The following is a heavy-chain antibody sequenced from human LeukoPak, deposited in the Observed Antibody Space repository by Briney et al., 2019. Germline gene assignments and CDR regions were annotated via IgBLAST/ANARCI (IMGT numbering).Heavy chain of an antibody. V-gene: IGHV3-30*03. Sequence: GGSLRLSCAASGFTFNSFGMHWVRQAPGKGLEWVAVISYDGSNKYSADSVKGRFTISRDNSKNTVYLQMNSLRPEDTAVYYCATDHGFHYGAYFDYWGQGTLVTVSS. CDR3: ATDHGFHYGAYFDY. CDR2: ISYDGSNK. CDR1: GFTFNSFG. J-gene: IGHJ4*02. D-gene: IGHD4-17*01.